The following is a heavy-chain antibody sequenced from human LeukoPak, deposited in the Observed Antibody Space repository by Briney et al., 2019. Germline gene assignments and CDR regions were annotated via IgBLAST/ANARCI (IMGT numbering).Heavy chain of an antibody. CDR2: IWYDGSKK. V-gene: IGHV3-33*08. D-gene: IGHD4-17*01. Sequence: PGRSLRLSCAASGFTFSSNGIHWVRQAPGKGLEWVAVIWYDGSKKYYADSVKGRFTISRDNSKNMLYLQMDSLRAEDTALYYCVRDYGDYFDYWGQGTLVTVSS. J-gene: IGHJ4*02. CDR1: GFTFSSNG. CDR3: VRDYGDYFDY.